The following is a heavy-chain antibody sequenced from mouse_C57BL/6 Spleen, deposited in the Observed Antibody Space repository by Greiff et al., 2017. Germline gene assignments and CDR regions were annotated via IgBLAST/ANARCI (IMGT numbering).Heavy chain of an antibody. Sequence: QVQLQQSGPELVKPGASVKISCKASGYAFSSSWMNWVKQRPGKGLEWIGRIYPGDGDTNYNGKFKGKATLTADKSSSTAYMQLSSLTSEDSAVXLGTRSLAYWYFDVWGTGTTVTVSS. CDR1: GYAFSSSW. V-gene: IGHV1-82*01. J-gene: IGHJ1*03. CDR3: TRSLAYWYFDV. CDR2: IYPGDGDT.